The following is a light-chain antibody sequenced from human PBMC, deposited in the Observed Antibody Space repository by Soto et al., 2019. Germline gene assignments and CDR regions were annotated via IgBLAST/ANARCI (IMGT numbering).Light chain of an antibody. CDR1: KSVCSY. CDR2: DAS. CDR3: RQRSNWPLT. J-gene: IGKJ4*01. V-gene: IGKV3-11*01. Sequence: IVVTQSPATLPLSPGERATLPCRATKSVCSYLAWYAQKPGQAPRILIYDASNRATGIPARFSGSGSGTEFTLTISSLEPEDVVVYYCRQRSNWPLTFGGGTKVDIK.